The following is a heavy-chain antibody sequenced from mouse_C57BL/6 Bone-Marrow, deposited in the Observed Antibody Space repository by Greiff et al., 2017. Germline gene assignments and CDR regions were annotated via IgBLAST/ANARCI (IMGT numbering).Heavy chain of an antibody. J-gene: IGHJ2*01. V-gene: IGHV1-5*01. Sequence: VHVKQSGTVLARPGASVKMSCKTSGYTFTSYWMHWVKQRPGQGLEWIGAIYPGNSDTSYNQKFKGKAKLTAVTSASTAYMELSSLTNEYSAVYYCTGETAQAWYYFDYWGQGTTLTVSS. CDR2: IYPGNSDT. CDR3: TGETAQAWYYFDY. D-gene: IGHD3-2*02. CDR1: GYTFTSYW.